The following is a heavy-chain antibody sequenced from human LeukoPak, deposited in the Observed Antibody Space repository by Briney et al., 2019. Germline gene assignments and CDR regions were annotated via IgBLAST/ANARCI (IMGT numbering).Heavy chain of an antibody. D-gene: IGHD6-13*01. V-gene: IGHV3-15*01. Sequence: GGSLRLSCAASGFTSSNAWMSWVRQAPGKGLEWVGRIKSKTDGGTTDYAAPVKGRFTISRDDSKNTLYLQMNSLKTEDTAVYYCTVRIAAAGTGDWGQGTLVTVSS. J-gene: IGHJ4*02. CDR3: TVRIAAAGTGD. CDR2: IKSKTDGGTT. CDR1: GFTSSNAW.